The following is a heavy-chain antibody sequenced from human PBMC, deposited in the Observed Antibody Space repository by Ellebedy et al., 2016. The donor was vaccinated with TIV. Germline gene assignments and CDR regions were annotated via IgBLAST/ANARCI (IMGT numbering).Heavy chain of an antibody. Sequence: GESLKISXKGSGYSFTSYWISWVRQMPGKGLEWMGRIDPSDSYTNYSPSFQGHVTISADKSISTAYLQWSSLKASDTAMYYCARPGYGDYLYDYWGQGTLVTVSS. CDR3: ARPGYGDYLYDY. V-gene: IGHV5-10-1*01. CDR2: IDPSDSYT. CDR1: GYSFTSYW. J-gene: IGHJ4*02. D-gene: IGHD4-17*01.